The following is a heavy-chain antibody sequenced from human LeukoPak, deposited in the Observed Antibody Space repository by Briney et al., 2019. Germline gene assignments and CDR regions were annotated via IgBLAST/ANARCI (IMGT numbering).Heavy chain of an antibody. V-gene: IGHV4-34*01. D-gene: IGHD6-19*01. CDR3: ARLTRQWLVRRSGYYYYMDV. CDR1: GGSFSGYY. CDR2: INHSGST. J-gene: IGHJ6*03. Sequence: PSETLSLTCAVYGGSFSGYYWSWIRQPPGKGLEWIGEINHSGSTNYNPSLKSRVTISVDTSKNQFSLKLSSVTAADTAVYYCARLTRQWLVRRSGYYYYMDVWGKGTTVTISS.